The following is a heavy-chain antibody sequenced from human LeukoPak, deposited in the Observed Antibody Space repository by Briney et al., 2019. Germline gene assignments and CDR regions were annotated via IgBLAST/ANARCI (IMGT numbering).Heavy chain of an antibody. CDR2: ISSSSSYI. J-gene: IGHJ3*02. Sequence: HPGGSLRLSCAASGFTFSSYSMNWVRQAPGKGLEWVSSISSSSSYIYYADSVKGRFTISRDNAKNSLYLQMNSLRAEDTAVYYCARAGWDWSTSYKTISNAFDIWGQGTMVTVSS. D-gene: IGHD2-2*01. CDR3: ARAGWDWSTSYKTISNAFDI. V-gene: IGHV3-21*01. CDR1: GFTFSSYS.